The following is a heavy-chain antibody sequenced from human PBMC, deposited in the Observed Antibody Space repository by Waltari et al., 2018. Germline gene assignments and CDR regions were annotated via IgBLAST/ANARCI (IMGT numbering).Heavy chain of an antibody. V-gene: IGHV3-74*03. CDR3: LNYDFDS. CDR1: GFNFSNYF. CDR2: INNDGSIV. Sequence: DVQVVESGGGLVRPGGSLRLSCIGSGFNFSNYFIHWVRQAPGEGPVWVASINNDGSIVKYADSVKGRFSISRDNAKSTVYLQMNNLRGEDTALYHCLNYDFDSWGQGTLVTVSS. D-gene: IGHD1-7*01. J-gene: IGHJ4*02.